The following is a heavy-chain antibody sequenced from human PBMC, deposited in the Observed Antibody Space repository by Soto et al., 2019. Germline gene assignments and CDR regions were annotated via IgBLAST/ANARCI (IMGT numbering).Heavy chain of an antibody. J-gene: IGHJ4*02. CDR2: IWYDGSNK. CDR3: ARDKGYSGYDPFDY. V-gene: IGHV3-33*01. D-gene: IGHD5-12*01. CDR1: GFTFSSYG. Sequence: GGSLRLSCAASGFTFSSYGMHWVRQAPGKGLEWVAVIWYDGSNKYYADSVKGRFTISRDNSKNTLYLQMNXLRAEDTAVXYCARDKGYSGYDPFDYWGQGTLVTVSS.